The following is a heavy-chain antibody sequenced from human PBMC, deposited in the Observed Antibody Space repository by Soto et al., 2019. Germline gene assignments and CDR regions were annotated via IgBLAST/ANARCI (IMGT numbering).Heavy chain of an antibody. CDR2: VNPDGSTT. CDR3: AKVASGSYDWFDP. V-gene: IGHV3-74*01. J-gene: IGHJ5*02. CDR1: KFSFSGYW. D-gene: IGHD1-26*01. Sequence: EVQLVEPGGGLVQPGGSLRLSCAASKFSFSGYWMHWVRQAPGKGLMWVSRVNPDGSTTTYADSVKGRFTISRDNAKNTVFLQMNSLRADDTAVYYCAKVASGSYDWFDPWGQGTLVTVSS.